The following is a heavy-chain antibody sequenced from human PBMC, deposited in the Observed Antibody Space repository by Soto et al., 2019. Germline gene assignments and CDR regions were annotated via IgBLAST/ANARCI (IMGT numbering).Heavy chain of an antibody. Sequence: QVQLVESGGGLVQPGGSLRLSCVVSGISFSDYYMAWVRQGPGKGLEFVSLISTSDDSRYYIDSVRGRFTISRDNAKNSLYLQINSLRVEDTAMYYCATIQWGSLDFWGQGTLLTVSS. CDR2: ISTSDDSR. J-gene: IGHJ4*02. CDR1: GISFSDYY. D-gene: IGHD5-12*01. CDR3: ATIQWGSLDF. V-gene: IGHV3-11*04.